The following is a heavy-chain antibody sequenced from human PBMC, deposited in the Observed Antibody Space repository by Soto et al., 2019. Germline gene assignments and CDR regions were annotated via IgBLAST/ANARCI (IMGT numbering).Heavy chain of an antibody. CDR2: INPNSGGT. D-gene: IGHD5-12*01. CDR1: GHPFIGYY. V-gene: IGHV1-2*02. J-gene: IGHJ4*02. CDR3: ARGTREWLRLPLGY. Sequence: ASVKVSCKASGHPFIGYYIHWVRQAPGQGLERMGWINPNSGGTNYAQKFQGRVTMTRDTSISTAYMELSRLRSDDTAVYYCARGTREWLRLPLGYWGQGTLVTVAS.